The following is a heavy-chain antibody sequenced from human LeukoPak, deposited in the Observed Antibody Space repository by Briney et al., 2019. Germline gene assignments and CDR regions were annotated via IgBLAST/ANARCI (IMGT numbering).Heavy chain of an antibody. J-gene: IGHJ4*02. V-gene: IGHV3-7*01. CDR2: IKQDGSKK. D-gene: IGHD3-16*01. CDR1: GFPFSSYW. Sequence: GGSLRLSCVASGFPFSSYWMTWVRQAPGKGLEWVANIKQDGSKKSYVDSVKGRFTISRDNAKNSLYLQMNSLRAEDTAVYYCGNQFMWGQGTLVTVSS. CDR3: GNQFM.